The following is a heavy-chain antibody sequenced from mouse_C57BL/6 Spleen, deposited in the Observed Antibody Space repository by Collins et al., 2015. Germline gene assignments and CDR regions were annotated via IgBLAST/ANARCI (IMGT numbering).Heavy chain of an antibody. CDR2: ISSGGSYT. CDR3: ARQRGTTAHWYFDV. D-gene: IGHD1-2*01. J-gene: IGHJ1*01. Sequence: EVMLVESGGGLVKPGGSLKLSCAASGFTFSSYAMSWVHQTPEKRLEWVATISSGGSYTYYPDSVKGRFTISRDNAKNTLYLQMSSLRSEDTAMYYCARQRGTTAHWYFDVWGAGTTVTVSS. V-gene: IGHV5-9-1*01. CDR1: GFTFSSYA.